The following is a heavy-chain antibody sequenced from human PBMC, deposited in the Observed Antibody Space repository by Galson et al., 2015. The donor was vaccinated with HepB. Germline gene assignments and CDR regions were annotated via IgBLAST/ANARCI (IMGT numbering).Heavy chain of an antibody. CDR3: ARLSLVATFDY. J-gene: IGHJ4*02. Sequence: TLSLTCTVSGGSISSGSYYWSWIRQPAGKGLEWIGRIYTSGSTNYNPSLKSRVTISVDTSKNQFSLKLSSVTAADTAVYYCARLSLVATFDYWGQGTLVTVSS. V-gene: IGHV4-61*02. CDR2: IYTSGST. D-gene: IGHD2-8*02. CDR1: GGSISSGSYY.